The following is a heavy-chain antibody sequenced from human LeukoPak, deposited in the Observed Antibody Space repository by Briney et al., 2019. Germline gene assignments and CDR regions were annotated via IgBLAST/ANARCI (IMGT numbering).Heavy chain of an antibody. Sequence: SETLSLTCTVSGGSITSYYWSWIRQPPGKGLEWIGYIYYSGSTNYNPSLKSRATISVDRSKNQFSLKLRSVIAADTAMYYCARVTGYVIEDYFDYWGQGTLVTVSS. CDR2: IYYSGST. J-gene: IGHJ4*02. CDR3: ARVTGYVIEDYFDY. V-gene: IGHV4-59*01. CDR1: GGSITSYY. D-gene: IGHD3-22*01.